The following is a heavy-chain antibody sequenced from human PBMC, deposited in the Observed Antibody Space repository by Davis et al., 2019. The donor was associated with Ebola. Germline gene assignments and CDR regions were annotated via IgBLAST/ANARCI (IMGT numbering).Heavy chain of an antibody. J-gene: IGHJ3*02. CDR1: VYTFTGYY. Sequence: ASVKVSCKASVYTFTGYYMHWVRQAPGQGLEWMGRINPNSGGTNYAQKFQGRVTMTRDTSISTAYMELSMLRSDDTAVYYCARVQVPLLWFGESNHDAFDIWGQGTMVTVSS. CDR2: INPNSGGT. D-gene: IGHD3-10*01. V-gene: IGHV1-2*06. CDR3: ARVQVPLLWFGESNHDAFDI.